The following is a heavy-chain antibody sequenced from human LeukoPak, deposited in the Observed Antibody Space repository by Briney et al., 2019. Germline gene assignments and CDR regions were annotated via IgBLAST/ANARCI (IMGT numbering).Heavy chain of an antibody. J-gene: IGHJ6*02. CDR3: ARDLRIAARRAYYYYGMDV. Sequence: GGSLRLSCAASGFTVSSNYMSWVRQAPGKGLEWVSVIYSGGGTYYADSVKGRFTISRDNSKNTLYLQMNSLRAEDTAVYYCARDLRIAARRAYYYYGMDVWGQGTTVTVSS. CDR1: GFTVSSNY. V-gene: IGHV3-66*01. CDR2: IYSGGGT. D-gene: IGHD6-6*01.